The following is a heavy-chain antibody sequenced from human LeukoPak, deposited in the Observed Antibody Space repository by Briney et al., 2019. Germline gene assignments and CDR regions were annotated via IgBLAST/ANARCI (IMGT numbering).Heavy chain of an antibody. J-gene: IGHJ4*02. V-gene: IGHV3-23*01. D-gene: IGHD2-2*02. CDR3: ANIVVVPAAIFDY. Sequence: GGSLRLSCAASGFTLSSYAMSWVRQAPGKGLEWASAISGSGGSTYYADSVKGRFTISRDNSKNTLYLQMNSLRAEDTAVYYCANIVVVPAAIFDYWGQGTLVTVSS. CDR2: ISGSGGST. CDR1: GFTLSSYA.